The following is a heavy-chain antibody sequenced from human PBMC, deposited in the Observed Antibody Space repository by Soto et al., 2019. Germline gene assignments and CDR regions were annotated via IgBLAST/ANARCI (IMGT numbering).Heavy chain of an antibody. CDR2: IIPIFGTA. CDR3: ARGRYYYGSGSLYFDY. Sequence: ASVKVSCKASGGTFSSYTISWVRQAPGQGLEWMGGIIPIFGTANYAQKFQGRVTITADKSTSTAYMELSSLRSEDTAVYYCARGRYYYGSGSLYFDYWGQGTLVTVSS. V-gene: IGHV1-69*06. CDR1: GGTFSSYT. J-gene: IGHJ4*02. D-gene: IGHD3-10*01.